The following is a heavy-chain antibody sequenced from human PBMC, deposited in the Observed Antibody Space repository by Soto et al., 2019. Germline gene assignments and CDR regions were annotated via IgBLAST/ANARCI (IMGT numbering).Heavy chain of an antibody. CDR1: RFTFSSYW. J-gene: IGHJ6*02. CDR2: IKQDGSEK. CDR3: VRASGMDV. V-gene: IGHV3-7*01. Sequence: GGSLSLSCAASRFTFSSYWMAWVRQAPGKGLEWVANIKQDGSEKLYVDSVKGRFTISRDNAKKSLYLQMNSLRAEDTAVYYCVRASGMDVWGQGTTVTVSS.